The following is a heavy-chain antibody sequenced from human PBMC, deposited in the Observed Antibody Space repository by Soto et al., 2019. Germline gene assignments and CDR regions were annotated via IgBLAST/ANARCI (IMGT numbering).Heavy chain of an antibody. J-gene: IGHJ4*02. CDR3: ARSVAVPGAHIDY. V-gene: IGHV4-59*01. CDR1: GGSISGSY. Sequence: DTLSLTCSVSGGSISGSYWSWIRQSPGKGLEWLGYVYYTGSTNYSPSLRSRVSISVDTSKNEFSLRLSSVTAADTAVYFCARSVAVPGAHIDYWGQGTQVTVSS. D-gene: IGHD6-19*01. CDR2: VYYTGST.